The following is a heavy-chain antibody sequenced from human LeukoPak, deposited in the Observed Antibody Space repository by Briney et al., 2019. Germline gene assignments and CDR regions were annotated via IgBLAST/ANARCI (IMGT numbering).Heavy chain of an antibody. Sequence: GGSLRLSCAASGFTFSSYSMNWVRQAPGKGLEWVSYISSSSSNIYYADSVKGRFTISRDNAKNSLYLQMNSLRAEDTAVYYCASDTMFRVVSHAFDIWVQGTMVTVCS. J-gene: IGHJ3*02. CDR1: GFTFSSYS. V-gene: IGHV3-48*04. D-gene: IGHD3-10*01. CDR2: ISSSSSNI. CDR3: ASDTMFRVVSHAFDI.